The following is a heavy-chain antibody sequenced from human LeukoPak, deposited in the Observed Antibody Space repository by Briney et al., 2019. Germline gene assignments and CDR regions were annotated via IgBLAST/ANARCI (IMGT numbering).Heavy chain of an antibody. CDR2: ISAYNGDT. V-gene: IGHV1-18*01. CDR1: GYTFANYG. CDR3: ARRSWQYQLLTSYYYGMDV. J-gene: IGHJ6*02. Sequence: ASVKVSCKASGYTFANYGINWVRQAPGQGLEWMGWISAYNGDTNYAQKLQGRVTMTTDTSTSTAYMELRSLRSDDTAVYYCARRSWQYQLLTSYYYGMDVWGQGTTVTVSS. D-gene: IGHD2-2*01.